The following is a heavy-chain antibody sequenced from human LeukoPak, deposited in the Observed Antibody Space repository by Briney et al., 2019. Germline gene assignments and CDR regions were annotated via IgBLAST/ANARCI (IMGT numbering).Heavy chain of an antibody. D-gene: IGHD3-10*01. Sequence: GGSLRLSCAASGFTVNSNYMSWVRQAPGKGLEWVAVIYSGGSTYYADSVKGRFTIPRDNSKNTLYLQMNSLRAEDTAVYYCARDGEVRGVRASYGMDVWGQGTTVTVSS. CDR2: IYSGGST. V-gene: IGHV3-66*01. CDR1: GFTVNSNY. J-gene: IGHJ6*02. CDR3: ARDGEVRGVRASYGMDV.